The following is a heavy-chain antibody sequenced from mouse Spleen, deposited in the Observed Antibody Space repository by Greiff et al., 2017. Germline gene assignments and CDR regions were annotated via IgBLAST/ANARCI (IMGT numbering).Heavy chain of an antibody. CDR1: GYSITSGYY. V-gene: IGHV3-6*01. D-gene: IGHD2-2*01. CDR2: ISYDGSN. CDR3: ARDGPLWLRRGGWFAY. J-gene: IGHJ3*01. Sequence: EVKLQESGPGLVKPSQSLSLTCSVTGYSITSGYYWNWIRQFPGNKLEWMGYISYDGSNNYNPSLKNRISITRDTSKNQFFLKLNSVTTEDTATYYCARDGPLWLRRGGWFAYWGQGTLVTVSA.